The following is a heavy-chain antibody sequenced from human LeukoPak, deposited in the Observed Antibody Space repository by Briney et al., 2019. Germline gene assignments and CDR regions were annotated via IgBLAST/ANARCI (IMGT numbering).Heavy chain of an antibody. Sequence: PSQTLSLTCTVSGGSISSGSYYWSWIRQPAGKGLEWIGRIYTSGSTNYNPSLKSRVTISVDTSKNQFSLKLSSVTAADTAVYYCARDPNYDYVWGSYRNYWYFDLWGRGTQVTVSS. D-gene: IGHD3-16*02. CDR1: GGSISSGSYY. CDR2: IYTSGST. J-gene: IGHJ2*01. V-gene: IGHV4-61*02. CDR3: ARDPNYDYVWGSYRNYWYFDL.